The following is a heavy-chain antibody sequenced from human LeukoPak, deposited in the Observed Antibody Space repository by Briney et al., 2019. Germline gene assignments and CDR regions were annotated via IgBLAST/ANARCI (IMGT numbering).Heavy chain of an antibody. Sequence: GSLRLSCAASGFSFSSYGMHWVRQAPGKGLEWVAVISHEGSNKYYGDSVKGRFIISRDNSKNMVCLQMNSLRAEDTALYYCARTREQWQVLDYWGQGTLVTVSS. CDR3: ARTREQWQVLDY. V-gene: IGHV3-30*03. D-gene: IGHD6-19*01. CDR2: ISHEGSNK. J-gene: IGHJ4*02. CDR1: GFSFSSYG.